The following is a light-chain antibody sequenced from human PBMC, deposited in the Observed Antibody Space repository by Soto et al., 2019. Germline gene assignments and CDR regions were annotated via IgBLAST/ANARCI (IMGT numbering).Light chain of an antibody. CDR1: QTVRSN. V-gene: IGKV3-15*01. Sequence: EIVMTQSPASLSVSPGERATLSCRASQTVRSNLAWYQQKPGQAPRLLIYGASSRATAFPARFSGSGSGTEFTLTISSLQCEDFAVYFCQQYNNWPITFGGGTKVEIK. CDR2: GAS. J-gene: IGKJ4*01. CDR3: QQYNNWPIT.